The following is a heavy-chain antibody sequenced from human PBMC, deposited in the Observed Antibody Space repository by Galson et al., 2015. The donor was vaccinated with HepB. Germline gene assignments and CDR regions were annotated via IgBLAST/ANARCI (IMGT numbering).Heavy chain of an antibody. J-gene: IGHJ6*02. D-gene: IGHD3-10*01. Sequence: SLRLSCAASGFTFRSYGMHWVRQAPGKGLEWVAVIWYDGSNKYYADSVKGRFTISRDNSKNTLYLQMNSLRAEDTAVYYCAREGTDYYGSGSYHPSYYYGMDVWGQGTTVTVSS. V-gene: IGHV3-33*01. CDR3: AREGTDYYGSGSYHPSYYYGMDV. CDR2: IWYDGSNK. CDR1: GFTFRSYG.